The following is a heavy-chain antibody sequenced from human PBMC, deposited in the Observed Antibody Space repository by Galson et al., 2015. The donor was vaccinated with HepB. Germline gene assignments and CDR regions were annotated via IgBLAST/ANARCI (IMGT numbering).Heavy chain of an antibody. Sequence: SLRLSCAASGFTFSSFTMNWVRQAPGKGLEWVSSISSSSSYIYYADSLKGRFTISRDNAKNSLYLQISSLRAEDTAVYYCARGFSRYFQHWGQGTLVTVSS. J-gene: IGHJ1*01. V-gene: IGHV3-21*01. CDR3: ARGFSRYFQH. CDR2: ISSSSSYI. CDR1: GFTFSSFT. D-gene: IGHD2/OR15-2a*01.